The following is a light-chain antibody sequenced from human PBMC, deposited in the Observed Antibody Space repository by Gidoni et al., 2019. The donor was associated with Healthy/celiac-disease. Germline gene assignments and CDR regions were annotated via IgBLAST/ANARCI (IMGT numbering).Light chain of an antibody. CDR3: QQYNSYSYT. CDR2: DAS. V-gene: IGKV1-5*01. CDR1: QSISSW. Sequence: DIQMTQSPSTLSASVGDRVPITYRASQSISSWLAWYQQKPGKAPKLLIDDASSLESGVPSRFSGSGSGTEFTLTISSLQPDDFAAYYCQQYNSYSYTFGQGTKLEIK. J-gene: IGKJ2*01.